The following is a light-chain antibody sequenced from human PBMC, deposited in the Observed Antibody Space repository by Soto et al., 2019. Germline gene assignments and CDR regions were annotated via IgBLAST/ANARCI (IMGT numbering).Light chain of an antibody. J-gene: IGKJ1*01. CDR3: QQYNNWPPWT. V-gene: IGKV3-15*01. CDR2: GAS. Sequence: EIVLTQSPGTLSLSPGERATLSCMASQSVSNNYLAWYQQKPGQAPRLLIYGASTRATGIPARFSGSGSGTEFTLTISRLQSEDFAVYYCQQYNNWPPWTFGQGTKVDIK. CDR1: QSVSNN.